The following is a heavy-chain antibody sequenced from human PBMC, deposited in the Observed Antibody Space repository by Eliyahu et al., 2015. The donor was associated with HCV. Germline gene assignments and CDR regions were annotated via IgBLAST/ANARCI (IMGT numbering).Heavy chain of an antibody. D-gene: IGHD1-26*01. Sequence: QVQLVQSGAEGKKPXASVKVSCKASGYTFTGYYMXWVRQAPGQGLEWMGWINPNSGGTNYAQKFQGRVTMTRDTSISTAYMELSRLRSDDTAVYYCARGIVGATTSAFDYWGQGTLVTVSS. CDR1: GYTFTGYY. J-gene: IGHJ4*02. V-gene: IGHV1-2*02. CDR2: INPNSGGT. CDR3: ARGIVGATTSAFDY.